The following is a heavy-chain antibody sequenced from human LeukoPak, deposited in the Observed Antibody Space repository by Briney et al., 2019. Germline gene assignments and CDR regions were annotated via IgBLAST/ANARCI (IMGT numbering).Heavy chain of an antibody. CDR2: ISYDGSNK. Sequence: SGGSLRLSCAASGFTFSSYAMHWVRQAPGKGLEWVAVISYDGSNKYYADSVKGRFTISRDNSKNTLYLQMNSLRAEDTAVYYCARTPGGGPGDAFDIWGQGTMVTVSS. CDR3: ARTPGGGPGDAFDI. CDR1: GFTFSSYA. J-gene: IGHJ3*02. V-gene: IGHV3-30-3*01. D-gene: IGHD1-14*01.